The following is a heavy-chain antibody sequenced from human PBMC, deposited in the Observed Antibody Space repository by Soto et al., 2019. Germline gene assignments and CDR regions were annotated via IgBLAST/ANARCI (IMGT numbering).Heavy chain of an antibody. Sequence: GGSLRLSCAASGFTFSSYWMHWVRQAPGKGLVWVSRINSDGSSTSYADSVKGRFTISRDNAKNTLYLQMNSLRAEDTAVYYCARGAYGGNSGGKNFGGYYYYGMDVWGQGTTVTVSS. D-gene: IGHD3-16*01. V-gene: IGHV3-74*01. J-gene: IGHJ6*02. CDR1: GFTFSSYW. CDR3: ARGAYGGNSGGKNFGGYYYYGMDV. CDR2: INSDGSST.